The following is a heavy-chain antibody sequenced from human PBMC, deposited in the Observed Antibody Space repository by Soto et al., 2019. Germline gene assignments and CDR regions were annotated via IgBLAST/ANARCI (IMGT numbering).Heavy chain of an antibody. D-gene: IGHD3-3*01. V-gene: IGHV3-30*18. J-gene: IGHJ4*02. CDR2: ISYDGSNK. CDR1: GFTFSSYG. CDR3: AKDFSNVLRFLEWLTIDY. Sequence: QVQLVESGGGVVQPGRSLRLSCAASGFTFSSYGMHWVRQAPGKGLEWVAVISYDGSNKYYADSVKGRFTISRDNSKNTLYLQMNSLRAEDTAVYYCAKDFSNVLRFLEWLTIDYWGQGTLVTVSS.